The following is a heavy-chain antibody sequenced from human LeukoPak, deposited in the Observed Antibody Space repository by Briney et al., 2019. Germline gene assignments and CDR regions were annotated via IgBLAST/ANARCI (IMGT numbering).Heavy chain of an antibody. CDR1: GGSVSSYY. Sequence: PSETLSLTCSVSGGSVSSYYWSWIRQPPGKGLEWIGYIYYSGGTNYNPSLKSRVTISVDTSENQLSLKLSSVTAADTAVYYCARAHSSSWYMDYWGQGTLVTVSS. CDR3: ARAHSSSWYMDY. J-gene: IGHJ4*02. CDR2: IYYSGGT. V-gene: IGHV4-59*02. D-gene: IGHD6-13*01.